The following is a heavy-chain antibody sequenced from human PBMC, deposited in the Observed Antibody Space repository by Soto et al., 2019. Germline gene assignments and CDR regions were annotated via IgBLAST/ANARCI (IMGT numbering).Heavy chain of an antibody. V-gene: IGHV4-4*07. J-gene: IGHJ6*02. Sequence: SETLSLTCTVSGGSISSYYWSWIRQPAGKGLEWIGRIYTSGSTNYNPSLKSRVTMSVDTSKNQFSLKLSSVTAADTAVYYCARDLEEYSSSWRTYYYYYGMDVWGQGTTVTVSS. CDR1: GGSISSYY. D-gene: IGHD6-13*01. CDR2: IYTSGST. CDR3: ARDLEEYSSSWRTYYYYYGMDV.